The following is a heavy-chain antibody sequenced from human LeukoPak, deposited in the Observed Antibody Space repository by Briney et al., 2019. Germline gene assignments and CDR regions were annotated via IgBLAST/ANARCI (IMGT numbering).Heavy chain of an antibody. CDR1: GFTFRSYS. CDR2: ISSSSRHI. CDR3: VRDFSTVTTAYLHH. V-gene: IGHV3-21*04. Sequence: GGSLRLSCAASGFTFRSYSMNWVRQAPGKGLEWVSSISSSSRHIYYADSVKGRLTIFRDDAKNSLFLQMDSLRVEDTAMYYCVRDFSTVTTAYLHHWGQGTLLTVSS. D-gene: IGHD4-17*01. J-gene: IGHJ1*01.